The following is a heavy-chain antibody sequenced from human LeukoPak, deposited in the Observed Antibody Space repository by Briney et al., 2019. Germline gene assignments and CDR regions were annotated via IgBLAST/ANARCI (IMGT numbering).Heavy chain of an antibody. CDR1: GYTFTGYY. CDR2: INPNSGGT. J-gene: IGHJ4*02. D-gene: IGHD1-26*01. Sequence: ASVKVSCKASGYTFTGYYMHWVRQAPGQGLEWMGRINPNSGGTNYAQKFQGRVTMTRDTSISTAYMELSRLRSDDTAVYYCARTTSSSTTSCFLYWGQGTQVTVSS. V-gene: IGHV1-2*06. CDR3: ARTTSSSTTSCFLY.